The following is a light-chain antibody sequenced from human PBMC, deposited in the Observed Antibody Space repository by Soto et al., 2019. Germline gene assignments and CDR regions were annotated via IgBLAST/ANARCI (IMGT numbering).Light chain of an antibody. CDR2: EVN. Sequence: QSALGQPASMSGSPGQSITIPCTGASSDIGLYNYVSWYQHHPGKAPKLLISEVNVRPSGLSDRFSASKAGNTASLTISGLQPEDEAYYYCSSLSTTSTPIVFGSGTKVTVL. J-gene: IGLJ1*01. CDR3: SSLSTTSTPIV. CDR1: SSDIGLYNY. V-gene: IGLV2-14*01.